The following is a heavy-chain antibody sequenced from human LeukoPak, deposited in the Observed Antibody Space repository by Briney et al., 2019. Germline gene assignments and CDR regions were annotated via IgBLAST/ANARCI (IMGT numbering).Heavy chain of an antibody. Sequence: SETLSLTCTVSGGSISSYYWSWIRQPAGKGLEWIGRIYTSGSTNYNPSLKSRVTISVDTSKNQFSLKLSSVTAADTAVYYCARESLTMDYYYYYGMDVWGQGTTVTVSS. CDR2: IYTSGST. V-gene: IGHV4-4*07. D-gene: IGHD3-10*01. J-gene: IGHJ6*02. CDR3: ARESLTMDYYYYYGMDV. CDR1: GGSISSYY.